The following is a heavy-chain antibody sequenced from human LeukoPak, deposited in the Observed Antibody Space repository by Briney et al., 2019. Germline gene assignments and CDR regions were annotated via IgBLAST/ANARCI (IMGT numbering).Heavy chain of an antibody. CDR1: GYTFTSYA. Sequence: SVKVSCKASGYTFTSYAMHWVRQAPGQRLEWMGWINAGNGNTKYSQKFQGRVTITRDTSASTAYMELSSLRSEDTAVYYCARAGDYYDSSGYPLPDAFDIWGQGTMVTVSS. CDR2: INAGNGNT. J-gene: IGHJ3*02. CDR3: ARAGDYYDSSGYPLPDAFDI. V-gene: IGHV1-3*01. D-gene: IGHD3-22*01.